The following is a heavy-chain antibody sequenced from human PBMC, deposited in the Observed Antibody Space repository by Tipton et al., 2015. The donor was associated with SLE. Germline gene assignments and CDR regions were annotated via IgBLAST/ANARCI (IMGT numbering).Heavy chain of an antibody. V-gene: IGHV1-46*01. CDR1: GYTFTSFG. Sequence: QLVQSGPEVKKPGASVKVSCKASGYTFTSFGISWVRQAPGQGLEWMGVIGPSDGRTNYAQKFQGRVTMTRDTSTSTVHMELSSLTSEDMAVYYCARGVTVATNAFDAWGQGTMVTVSS. J-gene: IGHJ3*01. CDR2: IGPSDGRT. CDR3: ARGVTVATNAFDA. D-gene: IGHD6-19*01.